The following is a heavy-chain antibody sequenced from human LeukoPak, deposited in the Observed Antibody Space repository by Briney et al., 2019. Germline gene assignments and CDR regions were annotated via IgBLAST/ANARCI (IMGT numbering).Heavy chain of an antibody. CDR1: GFTFSSYG. V-gene: IGHV3-30*03. Sequence: GGSLRLSCAASGFTFSSYGMHWVRQAPGKGLEWVAVISYDGSNKYYADSVKGRFTISRDNSKNTLYLQMNSLRAEDTAVYYCARGPSFDYWGQGTLVTVSS. CDR3: ARGPSFDY. CDR2: ISYDGSNK. J-gene: IGHJ4*02.